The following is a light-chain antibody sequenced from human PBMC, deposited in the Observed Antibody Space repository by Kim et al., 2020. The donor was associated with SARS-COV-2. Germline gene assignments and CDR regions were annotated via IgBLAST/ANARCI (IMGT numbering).Light chain of an antibody. CDR2: KDK. V-gene: IGLV3-1*01. CDR3: QTWDSSSVI. Sequence: EKTASITCSRDKLEDKYVCWYHKRAGQSPVILIYKDKKWPAGIPERFSGSNSGNTATLTISETQAMDEADYYCQTWDSSSVIFGGGTQLTVL. CDR1: KLEDKY. J-gene: IGLJ2*01.